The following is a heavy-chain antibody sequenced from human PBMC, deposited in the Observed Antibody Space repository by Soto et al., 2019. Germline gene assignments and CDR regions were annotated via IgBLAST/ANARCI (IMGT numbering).Heavy chain of an antibody. CDR2: ISAYNGNT. CDR1: GYTFTSYG. Sequence: ASVKVSCKASGYTFTSYGISWVRQAPGQGLEWMGWISAYNGNTNYAQKNQGRVTMTTDTSTSTAYMELRSLRSDDTAVYYCARDRTYYYGSGSFYSYGMDVWGQGTTVTVSS. CDR3: ARDRTYYYGSGSFYSYGMDV. J-gene: IGHJ6*02. V-gene: IGHV1-18*01. D-gene: IGHD3-10*01.